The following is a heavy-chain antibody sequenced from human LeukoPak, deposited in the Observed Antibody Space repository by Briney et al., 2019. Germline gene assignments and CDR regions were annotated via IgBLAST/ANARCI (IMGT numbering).Heavy chain of an antibody. D-gene: IGHD1-26*01. V-gene: IGHV4-4*07. CDR2: IYASGST. J-gene: IGHJ2*01. CDR3: ARAAGSRYFDL. CDR1: GGSVSTYY. Sequence: SETLSLTCTVPGGSVSTYYWSWIRQPAGKELEWIGRIYASGSTDYNPSLKSPVTISLDTSNNQFSLKLTSVTDADTAVYFCARAAGSRYFDLWGRGTLVTVSS.